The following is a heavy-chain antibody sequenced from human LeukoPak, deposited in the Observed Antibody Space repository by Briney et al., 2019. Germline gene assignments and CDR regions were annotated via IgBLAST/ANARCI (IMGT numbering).Heavy chain of an antibody. CDR1: GGSISSSSYY. CDR3: ARHETVGSFFDY. CDR2: IYYSRST. V-gene: IGHV4-39*01. D-gene: IGHD3-10*01. Sequence: SETLSLTCTVSGGSISSSSYYWGWIPQPPGKGLEWIVRIYYSRSTYDNPSQKSGVTISVDPSKNQFSLMRSSVTAADTAVYYSARHETVGSFFDYWGQGTLVTVSS. J-gene: IGHJ4*02.